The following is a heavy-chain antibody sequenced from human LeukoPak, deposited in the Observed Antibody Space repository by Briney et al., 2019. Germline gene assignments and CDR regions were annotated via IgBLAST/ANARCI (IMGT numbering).Heavy chain of an antibody. D-gene: IGHD1-26*01. CDR1: GGTFSSYA. Sequence: SVKVSCKASGGTFSSYAISWVRQAPGQGLEWMRGIIPIFGTANYAQKFQGRVTITADESTSTAYMELSSLRSDDTAVYYCAKLGATVGYSPIDYWGQGTLVTVSS. V-gene: IGHV1-69*13. J-gene: IGHJ4*02. CDR2: IIPIFGTA. CDR3: AKLGATVGYSPIDY.